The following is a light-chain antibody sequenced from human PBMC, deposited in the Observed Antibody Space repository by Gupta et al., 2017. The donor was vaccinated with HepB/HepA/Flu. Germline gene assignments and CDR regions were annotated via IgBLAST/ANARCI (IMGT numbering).Light chain of an antibody. V-gene: IGKV1-39*01. CDR3: QQSDLIPFT. CDR2: DAV. Sequence: DIQMTQSPSSLSGNVGDRIAITCRTSQNVQKSLNWFQQKPGEAPKLLIYDAVRLRTGVPSRFRGDGSGTVFMLTITELHTEDFAAYCCQQSDLIPFTFGQGTKLEIE. CDR1: QNVQKS. J-gene: IGKJ2*01.